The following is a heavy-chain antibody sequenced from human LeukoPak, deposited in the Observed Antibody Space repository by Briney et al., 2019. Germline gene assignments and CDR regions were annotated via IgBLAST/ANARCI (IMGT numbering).Heavy chain of an antibody. CDR2: ISSSGSTI. J-gene: IGHJ4*02. CDR1: GLTFSDYY. V-gene: IGHV3-11*04. CDR3: ARDRYSSSHYFDY. Sequence: PGGSLRLSCAASGLTFSDYYMSWIRQAPGKGLEWVSYISSSGSTIYYADSVKGRFTISRDNAKNSLYLQMNSPRAEDTAVYYCARDRYSSSHYFDYWGQGTLVTVSS. D-gene: IGHD6-13*01.